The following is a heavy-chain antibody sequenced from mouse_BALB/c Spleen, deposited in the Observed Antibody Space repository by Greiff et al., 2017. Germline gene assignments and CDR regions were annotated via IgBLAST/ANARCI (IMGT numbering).Heavy chain of an antibody. Sequence: VMLVESGPGLVAPSQSLSITCTVSGFSLTSYGVHWVRQPPGKGLEWLGVIWAGGSTNYNSALMSRLSISKDNSKSQVFLKMNRLQTDDTAMYYYARDRGYGKDYWGQGTTLTVSS. CDR2: IWAGGST. J-gene: IGHJ2*01. V-gene: IGHV2-9*02. CDR3: ARDRGYGKDY. D-gene: IGHD2-10*02. CDR1: GFSLTSYG.